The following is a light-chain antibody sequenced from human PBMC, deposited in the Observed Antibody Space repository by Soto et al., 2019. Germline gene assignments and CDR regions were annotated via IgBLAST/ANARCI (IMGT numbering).Light chain of an antibody. J-gene: IGKJ1*01. CDR1: QIISSY. V-gene: IGKV1-39*01. Sequence: DIQMTQSPSSLSASVGDRVTITCRASQIISSYLNWYQQKPGKAPKLLIYAAYSLPSGVPSRFSGSGSGTDFTLTISSLQPEDFATYYCQQSYSTPSTFGQGTKLDIK. CDR2: AAY. CDR3: QQSYSTPST.